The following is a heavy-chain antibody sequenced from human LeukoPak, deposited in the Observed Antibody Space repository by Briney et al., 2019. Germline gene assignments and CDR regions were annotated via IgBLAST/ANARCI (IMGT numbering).Heavy chain of an antibody. CDR2: INPSGGST. Sequence: GASVKVSCKASGYTFTSYYMHWVRQAPGQGLEWMGIINPSGGSTSYAQKFQGRVTMTRDMSTSTVYMELSSLRAEDTAVYYCARDYVSGSFGPWGQGTLVTVSS. D-gene: IGHD3-10*01. J-gene: IGHJ5*02. V-gene: IGHV1-46*01. CDR3: ARDYVSGSFGP. CDR1: GYTFTSYY.